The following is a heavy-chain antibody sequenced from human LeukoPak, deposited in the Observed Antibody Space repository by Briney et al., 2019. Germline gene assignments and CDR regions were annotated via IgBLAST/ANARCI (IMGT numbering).Heavy chain of an antibody. Sequence: SETLSLTCTVSGGSISSYYWSWIRQPPGKGLEWIGYIYYSGSTNYNPSLKSRVTISVDTSKNQFSLKLSSVTAADTAVYYCARDGLLGSSSRCDYWGQGTLVTVSS. CDR3: ARDGLLGSSSRCDY. J-gene: IGHJ4*02. V-gene: IGHV4-59*01. D-gene: IGHD2-2*01. CDR2: IYYSGST. CDR1: GGSISSYY.